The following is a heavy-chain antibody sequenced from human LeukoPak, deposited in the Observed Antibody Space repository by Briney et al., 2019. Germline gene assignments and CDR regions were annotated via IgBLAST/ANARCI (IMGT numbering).Heavy chain of an antibody. CDR3: ATEERAVAGNWFDP. V-gene: IGHV1-2*02. CDR2: TNPNGGGT. CDR1: GYTFTDYY. J-gene: IGHJ5*02. Sequence: ASVKVSCKASGYTFTDYYMHWVRQAPGQGLEWMGWTNPNGGGTNYAQKFQGRVTMTRDTSISTAYMELSRLRSDDTAVYYCATEERAVAGNWFDPWGQGTLVTVSS. D-gene: IGHD6-19*01.